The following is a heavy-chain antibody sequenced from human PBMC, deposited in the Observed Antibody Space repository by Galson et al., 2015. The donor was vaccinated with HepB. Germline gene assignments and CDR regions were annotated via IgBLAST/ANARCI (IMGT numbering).Heavy chain of an antibody. CDR1: GFTFSDYY. D-gene: IGHD6-19*01. CDR2: ISSSGSTI. V-gene: IGHV3-11*01. CDR3: ARTGYSSGWYYLMDV. Sequence: SLRLSCAASGFTFSDYYMSWIRQAPGKGLEWVSHISSSGSTIYYADSVKGRFTISRDNAKNSLYLQMNSLRAEDTAVYYCARTGYSSGWYYLMDVWGQGTTVTVSS. J-gene: IGHJ6*02.